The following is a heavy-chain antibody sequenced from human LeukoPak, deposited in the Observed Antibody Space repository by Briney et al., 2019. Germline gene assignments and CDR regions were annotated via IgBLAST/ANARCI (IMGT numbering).Heavy chain of an antibody. J-gene: IGHJ6*02. D-gene: IGHD3-10*02. CDR2: ITASGTAM. Sequence: PGGSLRLSCAASGFTFSSYSMNWVRQAPGKGLEWVSHITASGTAMFYADSVKGRFTISRDNAKNSLYLQMNSLRDEDTAVYYCARDVRGVIISGYYSYGMDVWGQGTTVTVSS. CDR3: ARDVRGVIISGYYSYGMDV. V-gene: IGHV3-48*02. CDR1: GFTFSSYS.